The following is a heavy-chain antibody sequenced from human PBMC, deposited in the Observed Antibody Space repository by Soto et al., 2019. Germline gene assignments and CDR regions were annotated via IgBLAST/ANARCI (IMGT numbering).Heavy chain of an antibody. Sequence: TLFLPCTVSGDSISDVNYYWSSIRQSPDKGLEWIGHIYDGGSTYSNPSLKSRVTVSIDTSKNQFSLQLSSMSAADTAVYYCTRGPSGDNWFDPWGQGTLVTVSS. V-gene: IGHV4-30-4*01. CDR3: TRGPSGDNWFDP. CDR1: GDSISDVNYY. D-gene: IGHD3-16*01. CDR2: IYDGGST. J-gene: IGHJ5*02.